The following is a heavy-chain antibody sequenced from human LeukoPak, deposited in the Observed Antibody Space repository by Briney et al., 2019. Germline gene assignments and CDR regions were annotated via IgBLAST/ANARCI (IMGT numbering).Heavy chain of an antibody. Sequence: GGSLRLSCAASGFTFSSYSMNWVRQAPGKGLEWVSSISSSSSYIYYADSVKGRFTISRDNAKNSLYLQMNSLRAEDTAVYYCAREVREACSSTSCLYYFDYWGQGTLVTVSS. J-gene: IGHJ4*02. CDR1: GFTFSSYS. D-gene: IGHD2-2*01. CDR3: AREVREACSSTSCLYYFDY. CDR2: ISSSSSYI. V-gene: IGHV3-21*01.